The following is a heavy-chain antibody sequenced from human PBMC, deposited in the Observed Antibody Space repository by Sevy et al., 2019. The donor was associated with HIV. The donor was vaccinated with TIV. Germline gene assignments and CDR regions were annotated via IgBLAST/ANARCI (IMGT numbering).Heavy chain of an antibody. V-gene: IGHV3-30*02. CDR1: GFSFSSYG. CDR3: AKGDSSSSTDADAFDV. D-gene: IGHD6-6*01. Sequence: GGSLRLSCVASGFSFSSYGMHWIRQAPGKGLQWVAFIRFDGSEKYYTDSVKGRFRISRDNSKNTLYMQINSLRAEDTAVYYCAKGDSSSSTDADAFDVWGQGTLVTVSS. CDR2: IRFDGSEK. J-gene: IGHJ3*01.